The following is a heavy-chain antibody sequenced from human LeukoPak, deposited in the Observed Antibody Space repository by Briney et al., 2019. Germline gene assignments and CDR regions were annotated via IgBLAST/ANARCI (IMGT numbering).Heavy chain of an antibody. V-gene: IGHV4-30-4*01. D-gene: IGHD1-26*01. CDR2: IHYSGST. J-gene: IGHJ5*02. Sequence: SQTLSLTCTVSGDSISSGDYYWSWIRQPPGKGLEWIGYIHYSGSTYFNPSLKSRVIISVDTSKKQFSLNLNSVTAADTAVYYCATYSGSYRWFVPWGQGTLVTVSS. CDR3: ATYSGSYRWFVP. CDR1: GDSISSGDYY.